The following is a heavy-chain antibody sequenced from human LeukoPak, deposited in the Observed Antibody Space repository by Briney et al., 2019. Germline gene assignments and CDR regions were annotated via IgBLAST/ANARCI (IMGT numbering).Heavy chain of an antibody. V-gene: IGHV3-30-3*01. CDR3: AREPNYDFWSGTDPDY. J-gene: IGHJ4*02. Sequence: GRSLRLSCAASGFTFSSYAMHWVRQAPGKGLEWVAVISYDGSNKYYADSVKGRFTISRDNSKNTLYLQMNSLRAEDTAVYYCAREPNYDFWSGTDPDYWGQGTLVTVSS. CDR1: GFTFSSYA. D-gene: IGHD3-3*01. CDR2: ISYDGSNK.